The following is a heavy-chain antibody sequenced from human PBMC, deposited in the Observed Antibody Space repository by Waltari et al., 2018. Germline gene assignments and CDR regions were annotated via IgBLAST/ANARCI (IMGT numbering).Heavy chain of an antibody. J-gene: IGHJ4*02. CDR3: AGDRAIGLFFDY. D-gene: IGHD2-2*01. CDR1: GDSISGNYW. CDR2: VHHSGKT. V-gene: IGHV4-4*02. Sequence: QVQLQESGQGLVQPSGTLSLTCPVSGDSISGNYWRSWVRQSPEKGLEWIGQVHHSGKTHYNPSLQSRVTISVDKPKNQFSLNLNSVTAADTAIYYCAGDRAIGLFFDYWGRGTLVTVSS.